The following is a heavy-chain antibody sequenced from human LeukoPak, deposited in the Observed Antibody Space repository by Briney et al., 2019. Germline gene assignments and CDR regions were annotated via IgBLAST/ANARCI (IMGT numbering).Heavy chain of an antibody. CDR2: IYYSGST. V-gene: IGHV4-59*01. J-gene: IGHJ3*02. CDR1: GGSISSYY. Sequence: SETLSLTCTVSGGSISSYYWSWIRQPPGKGLEWIGYIYYSGSTNYNPSLKSRVTISVDTSKNQFSLKLSSVTAADTAVYYCARRRVSDAFAIWGQGTMVTVSS. CDR3: ARRRVSDAFAI.